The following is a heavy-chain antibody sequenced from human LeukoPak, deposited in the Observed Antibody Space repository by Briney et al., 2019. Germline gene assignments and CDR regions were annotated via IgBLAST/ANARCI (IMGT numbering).Heavy chain of an antibody. V-gene: IGHV3-74*01. CDR2: INSDGSST. CDR1: GFTFSSYW. Sequence: PGGSLRLSCAASGFTFSSYWMHWVRQAPGKGLVWVSRINSDGSSTSYADSVKGRFTISRDNAKNTLYLQMNTLRANDTAVYYCSRRAIITWDFDYWGQGTLVTVSS. D-gene: IGHD2-2*01. J-gene: IGHJ4*02. CDR3: SRRAIITWDFDY.